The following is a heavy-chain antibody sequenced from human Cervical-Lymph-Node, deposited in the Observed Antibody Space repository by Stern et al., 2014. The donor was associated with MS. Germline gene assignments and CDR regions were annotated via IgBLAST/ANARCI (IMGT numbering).Heavy chain of an antibody. CDR2: INHSGST. CDR1: GGSFSGYY. J-gene: IGHJ5*02. D-gene: IGHD2-2*01. CDR3: ARVSLYQLLSRWFDP. Sequence: QVQLQQWGAGLLKPSETLSLTCAVYGGSFSGYYWSWIRQPPGKGLEWIGEINHSGSTNYNPSLKSRVTISVDTSKNQFSLKLSSVTAADTAVYYCARVSLYQLLSRWFDPWGQGTLVTVSS. V-gene: IGHV4-34*01.